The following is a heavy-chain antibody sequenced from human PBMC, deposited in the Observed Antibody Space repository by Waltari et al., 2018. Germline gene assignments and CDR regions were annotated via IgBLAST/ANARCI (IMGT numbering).Heavy chain of an antibody. CDR2: ISSSSSYI. CDR1: GFTFSSYS. D-gene: IGHD3-22*01. J-gene: IGHJ4*02. Sequence: EVQLVESGGGLVKPGGSLRLSCAASGFTFSSYSMNWVRQAPVKGLEWVSSISSSSSYIYYADSVKGRFTISRDNAKNSLYLQMNSLRAEDTAVYYCARALGYSYGFGYYDSSGYPDYWGQGTLVTVSS. CDR3: ARALGYSYGFGYYDSSGYPDY. V-gene: IGHV3-21*01.